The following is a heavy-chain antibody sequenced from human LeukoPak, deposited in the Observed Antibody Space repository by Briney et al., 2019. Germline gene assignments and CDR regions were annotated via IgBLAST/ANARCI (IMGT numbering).Heavy chain of an antibody. D-gene: IGHD5-12*01. CDR2: INHSGST. J-gene: IGHJ4*02. V-gene: IGHV4-34*01. CDR3: ARHLSYEFDY. CDR1: GGSFSGYY. Sequence: PSETLSLTCAVYGGSFSGYYWSWIRQPPGKGLEWIGEINHSGSTNYNPSLKSRVTISVDTSKNQFSLKLSSVTAADTAVYYCARHLSYEFDYRGQGTLVTVSS.